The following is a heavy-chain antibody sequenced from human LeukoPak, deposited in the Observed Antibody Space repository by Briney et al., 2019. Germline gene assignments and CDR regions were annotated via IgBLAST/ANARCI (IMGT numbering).Heavy chain of an antibody. J-gene: IGHJ4*02. CDR1: GYTFTSYG. D-gene: IGHD6-13*01. CDR3: AREIQFSSSWFWGSYYFDY. CDR2: ISAYNGNT. Sequence: ASVKVSCKASGYTFTSYGISWVRQAPGQGLEWMGWISAYNGNTNYAQKLQGRVTMTTDTPTSTAYMELRSLRSDDTAVYYCAREIQFSSSWFWGSYYFDYWGQGTLVTVSS. V-gene: IGHV1-18*01.